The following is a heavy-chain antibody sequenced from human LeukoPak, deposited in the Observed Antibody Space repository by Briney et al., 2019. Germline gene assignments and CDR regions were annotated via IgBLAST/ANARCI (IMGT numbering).Heavy chain of an antibody. CDR3: ARLFCSRTSCSARSYYYYGMDV. V-gene: IGHV3-21*01. CDR1: GLTFSDYS. D-gene: IGHD2-2*01. Sequence: PGGSLRLSCVASGLTFSDYSMNWVRQAPGKGLEWVSSISSGSTYIYYADSLKGRFTISRDNAKNSLFLEVNSLRAEDTAVYYCARLFCSRTSCSARSYYYYGMDVWGQGTTVTVSS. CDR2: ISSGSTYI. J-gene: IGHJ6*02.